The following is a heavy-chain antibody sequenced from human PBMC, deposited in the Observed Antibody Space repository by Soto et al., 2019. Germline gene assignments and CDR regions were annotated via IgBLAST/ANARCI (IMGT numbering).Heavy chain of an antibody. V-gene: IGHV4-4*09. CDR2: IHQSGSP. CDR3: ARGAPRGIIHDFDS. D-gene: IGHD3-10*01. CDR1: GGSISSYY. J-gene: IGHJ4*02. Sequence: SETLSLTCTVSGGSISSYYWSWIRQPPGGGLEWIGSIHQSGSPYYNPSLKSRLTISIDESKKQFSLRLSSVTAADTAVYYCARGAPRGIIHDFDSWGQGSLVTVSS.